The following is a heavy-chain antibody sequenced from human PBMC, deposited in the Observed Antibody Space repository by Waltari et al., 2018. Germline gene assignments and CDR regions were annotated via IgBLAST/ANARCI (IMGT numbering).Heavy chain of an antibody. J-gene: IGHJ4*02. D-gene: IGHD6-19*01. Sequence: EVQLLESGGGLVQPGGSQRLSCAASGFTFSSYAMSWVRQAPGKGLEWVSGISGSGGSTYYADSMKGRFTISRDNSKNTLDLQMNSLRVEDTAVYYCAKDLRGYSSGSDHWGQGTLVTVSS. CDR3: AKDLRGYSSGSDH. V-gene: IGHV3-23*01. CDR1: GFTFSSYA. CDR2: ISGSGGST.